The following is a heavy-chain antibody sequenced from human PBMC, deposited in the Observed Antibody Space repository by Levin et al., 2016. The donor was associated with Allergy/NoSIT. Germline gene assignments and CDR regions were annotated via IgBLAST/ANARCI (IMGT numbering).Heavy chain of an antibody. D-gene: IGHD3-16*02. CDR1: GYTFTSYY. J-gene: IGHJ6*02. V-gene: IGHV1-46*03. CDR3: ASEIVAPSPYYYGMDV. CDR2: INPSGGST. Sequence: ASVKVSCKASGYTFTSYYMHWVRQAPGQGLEWMGIINPSGGSTSYAQKFQGRVTMTRDTSTSTVYMELSSLRSEDTAVYYCASEIVAPSPYYYGMDVWGQGTTVTVSS.